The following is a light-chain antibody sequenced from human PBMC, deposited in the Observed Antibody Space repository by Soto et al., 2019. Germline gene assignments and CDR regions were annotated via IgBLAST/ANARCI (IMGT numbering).Light chain of an antibody. J-gene: IGKJ2*02. CDR3: HQYNNWPPLMCT. Sequence: EIVMTQSPATLSVSPGDRATLSCRASQSVSSNLAWYQQKPDRAPRLLIYGASTRAAGIPARFSGSASGTEFTLTISTLQSEDFAVYYCHQYNNWPPLMCTFGQGTKLEIK. CDR2: GAS. CDR1: QSVSSN. V-gene: IGKV3-15*01.